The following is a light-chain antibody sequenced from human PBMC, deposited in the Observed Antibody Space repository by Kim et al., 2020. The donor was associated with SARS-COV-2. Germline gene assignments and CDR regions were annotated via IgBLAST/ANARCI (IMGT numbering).Light chain of an antibody. CDR2: RND. Sequence: QTAPLTCTGNCTNMGFQGAAWLQQHQGHPPKVLSYRNDSRPSGISERFSASRSGTTASLTISGLQSEDEADYYCLAWDSRLATWVFGGGTMLTVL. V-gene: IGLV10-54*01. CDR1: CTNMGFQG. CDR3: LAWDSRLATWV. J-gene: IGLJ3*02.